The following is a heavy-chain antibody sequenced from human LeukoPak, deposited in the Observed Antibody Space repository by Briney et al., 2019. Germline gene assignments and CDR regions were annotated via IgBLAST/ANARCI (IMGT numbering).Heavy chain of an antibody. J-gene: IGHJ6*02. CDR3: ARDVTMVRGAQDYYGMDV. CDR1: GFTFSSYS. CDR2: ITASSSTI. D-gene: IGHD3-10*01. V-gene: IGHV3-48*04. Sequence: GGSLRLSCAASGFTFSSYSMNWVRQAPGKGLEWLSYITASSSTIFYADSVKGRFTISRDNAKNSLYLQMNSLRAEDTAVYFCARDVTMVRGAQDYYGMDVWGQGTTVTVSS.